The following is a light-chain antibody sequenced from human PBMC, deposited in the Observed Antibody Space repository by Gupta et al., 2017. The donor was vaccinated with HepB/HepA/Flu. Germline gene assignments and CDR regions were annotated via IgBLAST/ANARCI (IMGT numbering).Light chain of an antibody. CDR3: SSYTSSSSNVI. V-gene: IGLV2-14*03. J-gene: IGLJ2*01. CDR1: SSDVGGYNY. CDR2: DVT. Sequence: QSALTQPASVSGSPGQSLTISCTGPSSDVGGYNYISWYQQHPGKAPRLIIYDVTSRPSGVSIRFSGSKSGNTASLTIAGLQAEDEADYYCSSYTSSSSNVIFGGGTKLTVL.